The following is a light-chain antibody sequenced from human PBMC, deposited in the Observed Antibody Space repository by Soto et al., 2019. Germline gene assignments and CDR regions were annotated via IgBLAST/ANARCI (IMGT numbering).Light chain of an antibody. V-gene: IGKV1-27*01. CDR2: GAS. CDR3: QKYNPPRGT. CDR1: RGINNY. J-gene: IGKJ1*01. Sequence: DIQMTQSPSSLSASVGDRVTITCRASRGINNYLAWYQQKPGKVPKVLIYGASTLQSGVPSRFSGSGSGTDFTLTISGRGPKKVAIYNVQKYNPPRGTFGQGTRWKSN.